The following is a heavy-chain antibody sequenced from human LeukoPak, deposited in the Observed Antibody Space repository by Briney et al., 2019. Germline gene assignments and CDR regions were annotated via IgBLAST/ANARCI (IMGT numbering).Heavy chain of an antibody. CDR1: GGSFSGYY. V-gene: IGHV4-34*01. D-gene: IGHD1-1*01. J-gene: IGHJ6*02. CDR2: INHSGST. Sequence: RPSETLSLTCAVYGGSFSGYYWSWIRQPPGKGLEWIGEINHSGSTNYNPSLKSRVTISVDTSKNQFSLKLSSVTAADTAVYYCARVGDNLGGMDVWGQGTTVTVSS. CDR3: ARVGDNLGGMDV.